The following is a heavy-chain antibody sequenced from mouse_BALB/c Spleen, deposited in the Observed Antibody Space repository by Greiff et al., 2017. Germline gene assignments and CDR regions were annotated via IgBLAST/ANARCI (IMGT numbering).Heavy chain of an antibody. D-gene: IGHD1-2*01. CDR2: INPYNDGT. CDR3: AREEGNYYGYHPAMDY. V-gene: IGHV1-14*01. CDR1: GYTFTSYV. J-gene: IGHJ4*01. Sequence: EVQLQQSGPELVKPGASVKMSCKASGYTFTSYVMHWVKQKPGQGLEWIGYINPYNDGTKYNEKFKGKATLTSDKSSSTAYMELSSLTSEDSAVYYCAREEGNYYGYHPAMDYWGQGTSVTVSS.